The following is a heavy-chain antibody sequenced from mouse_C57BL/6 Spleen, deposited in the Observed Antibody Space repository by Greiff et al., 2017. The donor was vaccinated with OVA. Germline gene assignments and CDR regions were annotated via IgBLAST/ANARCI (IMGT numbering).Heavy chain of an antibody. CDR1: GFTFSSYG. CDR3: ARGRHSAMDY. D-gene: IGHD1-2*01. V-gene: IGHV5-6*01. Sequence: EVQGVESGGDLVKPGGSLKLSCAASGFTFSSYGMSWVRQTPDKRLEWVATISSGGSYTYYPDSVKGRFTISRDNAKNTLYLQMSSLKSEDTAMYYCARGRHSAMDYWGQGTSVTVSS. CDR2: ISSGGSYT. J-gene: IGHJ4*01.